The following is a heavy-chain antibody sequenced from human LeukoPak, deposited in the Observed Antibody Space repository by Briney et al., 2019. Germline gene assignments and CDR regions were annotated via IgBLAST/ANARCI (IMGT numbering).Heavy chain of an antibody. V-gene: IGHV3-23*01. CDR1: GFTFSSYA. Sequence: GSLRLSCAASGFTFSSYAMSWVRQAPGKGLEWVSAISGSGGSTYYADSVKGRITISRDNSKNTLYLQMNSLRAEDTAVYYCAKYSNYGKPYDYWGQGTLVTVSS. D-gene: IGHD4-11*01. CDR3: AKYSNYGKPYDY. J-gene: IGHJ4*02. CDR2: ISGSGGST.